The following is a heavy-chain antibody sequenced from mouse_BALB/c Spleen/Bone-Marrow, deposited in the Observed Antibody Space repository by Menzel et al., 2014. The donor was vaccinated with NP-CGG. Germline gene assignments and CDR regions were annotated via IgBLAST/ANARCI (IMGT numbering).Heavy chain of an antibody. D-gene: IGHD2-4*01. Sequence: VQLQQSGPERVEPGASVKISCKTSGYTFTEYTMHWVKQGHGKSLEWIGGINPNNGSTSYNQKFKGKATLTVDKSSSTTYMELRSLTSEDSAVYYCAEDYDLYAMDYWGQGTSVTVSS. J-gene: IGHJ4*01. V-gene: IGHV1-18*01. CDR2: INPNNGST. CDR1: GYTFTEYT. CDR3: AEDYDLYAMDY.